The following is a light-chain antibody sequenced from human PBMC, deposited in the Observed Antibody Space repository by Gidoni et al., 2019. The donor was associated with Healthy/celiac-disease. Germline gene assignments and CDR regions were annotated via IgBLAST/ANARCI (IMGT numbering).Light chain of an antibody. Sequence: DIQMTQSPSSLSASVGDRVTITCRASQSISSYLNWYQQKPGKAPKRLIYAASSLQSGVPSRFSGSGSGTDFTITISSLQPEDFATYYCQQSYSTPITFGQGTRLEIK. CDR3: QQSYSTPIT. CDR2: AAS. V-gene: IGKV1-39*01. CDR1: QSISSY. J-gene: IGKJ5*01.